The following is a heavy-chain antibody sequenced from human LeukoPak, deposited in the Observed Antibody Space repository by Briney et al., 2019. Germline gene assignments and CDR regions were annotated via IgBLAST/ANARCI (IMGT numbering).Heavy chain of an antibody. Sequence: GGSLRLSCAASGFTFSSSAMSWVRQAPGKGLEWVSTISGSGSGSSTYYADSVKGRFTISRDNSKNTLYLQMNSLRAEDTAVYYCAKDVSVWGLVATHFDYWGQGTLVTVSS. V-gene: IGHV3-23*01. CDR1: GFTFSSSA. CDR2: ISGSGSGSST. J-gene: IGHJ4*02. CDR3: AKDVSVWGLVATHFDY. D-gene: IGHD5-12*01.